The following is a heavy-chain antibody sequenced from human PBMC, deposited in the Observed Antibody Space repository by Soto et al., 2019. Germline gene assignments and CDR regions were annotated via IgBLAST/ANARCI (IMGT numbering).Heavy chain of an antibody. CDR1: GGSISGSSNY. Sequence: QLQLQESGPGLVKTSETLSLTCTVSGGSISGSSNYWGWIRQPPGKGLEWIGSIYYSGRTYYNPSLRSRLTVSVDTSKNQCSLNLRSVTAADTAVYHCAVMTQWLGWFDPRVQGTLVTVSS. CDR3: AVMTQWLGWFDP. V-gene: IGHV4-39*01. CDR2: IYYSGRT. J-gene: IGHJ5*02. D-gene: IGHD6-19*01.